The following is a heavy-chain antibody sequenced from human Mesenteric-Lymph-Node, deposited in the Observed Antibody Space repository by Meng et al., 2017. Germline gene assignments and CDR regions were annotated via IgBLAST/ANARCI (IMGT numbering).Heavy chain of an antibody. CDR2: IYSGGST. V-gene: IGHV3-66*02. J-gene: IGHJ6*02. CDR3: ARESSGV. CDR1: GFTFSDYY. D-gene: IGHD6-6*01. Sequence: GGSLRLSCAASGFTFSDYYMNWVRQAPGKGLEWVSVIYSGGSTYYADSVKGRFTISRDNSKNTLYLQMNSLRAEDTAVYYCARESSGVWGQGTTVTVSS.